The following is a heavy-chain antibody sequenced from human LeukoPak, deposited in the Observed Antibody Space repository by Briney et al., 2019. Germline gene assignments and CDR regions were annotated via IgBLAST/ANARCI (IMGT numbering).Heavy chain of an antibody. J-gene: IGHJ6*02. CDR1: GFTFDDYA. D-gene: IGHD3-10*01. Sequence: TGGSLRLSCAASGFTFDDYAMHWVRQAPGKGLEWVSGISWNSGSIGHADSVKGRFTISRDNAKNSLYLQMNSLRAEDTALYYCAKEGITMVRGVAYYYYYGMDVWGQGTTVTVSS. CDR2: ISWNSGSI. CDR3: AKEGITMVRGVAYYYYYGMDV. V-gene: IGHV3-9*01.